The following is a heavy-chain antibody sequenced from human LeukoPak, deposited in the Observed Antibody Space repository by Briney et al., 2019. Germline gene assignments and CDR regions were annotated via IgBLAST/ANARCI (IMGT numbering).Heavy chain of an antibody. CDR3: ARERSIGSLDY. CDR2: ISSSSSYI. CDR1: GFTFSSYS. V-gene: IGHV3-21*01. Sequence: GGSLRLSCAASGFTFSSYSMNWVRQAPGKGLEWVSSISSSSSYIYCADSVKGRFTISRDNAKNSLYLQMNSLRAEDTAVYYCARERSIGSLDYWGQGTLVTVSS. D-gene: IGHD1-26*01. J-gene: IGHJ4*02.